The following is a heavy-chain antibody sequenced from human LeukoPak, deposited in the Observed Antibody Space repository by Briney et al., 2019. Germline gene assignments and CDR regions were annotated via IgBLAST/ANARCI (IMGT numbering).Heavy chain of an antibody. CDR2: ILKDGSDA. V-gene: IGHV3-30-3*01. CDR3: AKGKGPDSSGYWSYFDY. CDR1: AFTFNNFP. Sequence: TGGSLRLSCTASAFTFNNFPMHWVRQAPGKGLEWVTLILKDGSDAFYADSVKGRFTISRDNSKNTLYLQMNSLRAEDTAVYYCAKGKGPDSSGYWSYFDYWGQGTLVTVSS. J-gene: IGHJ4*02. D-gene: IGHD3-22*01.